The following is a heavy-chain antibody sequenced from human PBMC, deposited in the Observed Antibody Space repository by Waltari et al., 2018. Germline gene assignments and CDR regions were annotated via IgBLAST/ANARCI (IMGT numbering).Heavy chain of an antibody. Sequence: QVQLQQWGAGLLKPSETLSLTCAVYGGSFSGYYWSWIRQPPGKGLEWIGEIKHGGSTNYSPSLKVRVTISVDTSKNQFSLKLSSVTAADTAVYYCARGGFRPRYYYDHWGQGTLVTVSS. V-gene: IGHV4-34*01. D-gene: IGHD1-20*01. CDR2: IKHGGST. CDR3: ARGGFRPRYYYDH. J-gene: IGHJ4*02. CDR1: GGSFSGYY.